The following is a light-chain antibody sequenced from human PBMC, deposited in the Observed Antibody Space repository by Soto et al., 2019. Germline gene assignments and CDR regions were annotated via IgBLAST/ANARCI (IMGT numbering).Light chain of an antibody. V-gene: IGKV3-20*01. CDR1: QSVSSNY. J-gene: IGKJ2*01. CDR2: GVS. CDR3: QQYGTSPYT. Sequence: DIVLTQSPGTLSLSPGERATLSCRASQSVSSNYLAWYQQKPGQAPRLLIYGVSSRAAGIPDSFSGSGSGTDFTLTISRLEPEDFAVYYCQQYGTSPYTFGQGTKLEIK.